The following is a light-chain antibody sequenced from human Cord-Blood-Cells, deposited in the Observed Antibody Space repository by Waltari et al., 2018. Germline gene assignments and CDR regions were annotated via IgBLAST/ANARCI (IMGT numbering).Light chain of an antibody. V-gene: IGLV2-11*01. Sequence: QSALTQPRSVSGSPGQSVTISCTGTSSAVGGYNYVSWYQQHPGQAPKLMIYDGSKRPSGVPDRFSGSKSGNTASLTISGLQAEDEADYYCCSYAGSYTYVFGTGTKVTVL. CDR2: DGS. CDR3: CSYAGSYTYV. CDR1: SSAVGGYNY. J-gene: IGLJ1*01.